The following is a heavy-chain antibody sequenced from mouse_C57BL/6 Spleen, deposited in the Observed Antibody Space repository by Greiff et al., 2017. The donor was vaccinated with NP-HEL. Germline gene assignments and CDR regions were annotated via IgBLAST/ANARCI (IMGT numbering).Heavy chain of an antibody. J-gene: IGHJ1*03. CDR2: IDPSDSET. D-gene: IGHD6-1*01. V-gene: IGHV1-52*01. CDR3: ARQPLLEGYCDV. CDR1: GYTFTSYW. Sequence: QVQLQQPGAELVRPGSSVKLSCKASGYTFTSYWMHWVKQRPIQGLEWIGNIDPSDSETHYSQKFKDKATLTVDKSSSTAYMQLSSLTSEDSAVYYCARQPLLEGYCDVWGTGTTVTVSS.